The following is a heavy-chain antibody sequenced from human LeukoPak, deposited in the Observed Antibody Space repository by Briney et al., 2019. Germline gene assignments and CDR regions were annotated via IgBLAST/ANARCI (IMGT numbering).Heavy chain of an antibody. CDR1: GYTFTGYY. Sequence: ASVRVSCKASGYTFTGYYIHWVRQAPGQGLEWMGWMNPNSGGKDYALKFQGRVTMTRDTSINAAYMEMSGLTYDDTAMYYCARDRRYPGDWFDSWGQGTLVTVSS. D-gene: IGHD1-14*01. J-gene: IGHJ5*01. CDR2: MNPNSGGK. V-gene: IGHV1-2*02. CDR3: ARDRRYPGDWFDS.